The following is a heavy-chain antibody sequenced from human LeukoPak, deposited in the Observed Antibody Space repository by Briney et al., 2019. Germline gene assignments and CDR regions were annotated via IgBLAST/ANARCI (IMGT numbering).Heavy chain of an antibody. D-gene: IGHD3-16*01. CDR2: TYYRSKWYY. Sequence: SQTLSLTCVISGDSVSSNSAAWNWIRQSPSRGLEWLGRTYYRSKWYYDYSVAVKSRVTINPDTSKNQFSLQLSSVTPEDTAVYYCVRDPVGGSSIFDCWGQGTLVTVSS. CDR3: VRDPVGGSSIFDC. J-gene: IGHJ4*02. CDR1: GDSVSSNSAA. V-gene: IGHV6-1*01.